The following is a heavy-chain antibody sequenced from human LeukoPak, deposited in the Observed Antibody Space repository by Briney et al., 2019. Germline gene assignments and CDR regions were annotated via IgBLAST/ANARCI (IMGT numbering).Heavy chain of an antibody. CDR2: MNPNSGNT. CDR1: GYTFTSYD. V-gene: IGHV1-8*03. D-gene: IGHD3-22*01. CDR3: ARDDSYDSSVLFDY. Sequence: GASVKVSCKASGYTFTSYDINWVRQATGQRLEWMGWMNPNSGNTGYAQKFQGRVTITRNTSISTAYMELSSLRSDDTAVSYCARDDSYDSSVLFDYWGQGTLVTVSS. J-gene: IGHJ4*02.